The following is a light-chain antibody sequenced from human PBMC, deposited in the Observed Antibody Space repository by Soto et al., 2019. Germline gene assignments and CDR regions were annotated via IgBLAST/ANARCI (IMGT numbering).Light chain of an antibody. CDR3: SSYTSSTTVL. Sequence: QSALTQPASVSGSPGQSITISCTGTSSDVGTYNYVSWYQHHPGKAPKLMISEVSNRPSGVSNRFSGSKSGSTASLTISGLQAEDEADYYCSSYTSSTTVLFGGGTKVTVL. J-gene: IGLJ2*01. CDR2: EVS. CDR1: SSDVGTYNY. V-gene: IGLV2-14*01.